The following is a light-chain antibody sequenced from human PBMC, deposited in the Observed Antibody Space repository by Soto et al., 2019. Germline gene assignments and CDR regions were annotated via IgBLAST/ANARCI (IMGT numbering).Light chain of an antibody. CDR1: QSISDND. V-gene: IGKV3-20*01. CDR2: SVS. J-gene: IGKJ1*01. Sequence: EIVLTQYPGTLSLSLGERATLSCRASQSISDNDLAWYQQKPGQAPRLLIYSVSSRATGFPNRFSGSGSGTDYTLTISRLEPEDFAVYYCQQYGSSPRTFGQGTKVDI. CDR3: QQYGSSPRT.